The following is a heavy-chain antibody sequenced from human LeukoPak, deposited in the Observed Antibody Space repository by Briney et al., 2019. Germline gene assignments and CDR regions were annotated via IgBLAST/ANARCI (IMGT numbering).Heavy chain of an antibody. CDR3: ARDHQADTAMVHPILSYYYMDV. CDR2: INPSGGST. CDR1: GYTFTSYY. V-gene: IGHV1-46*01. Sequence: GASVKVSCKASGYTFTSYYMHWVRQAPGQGLEWMGIINPSGGSTSYAQKFQGRVTMTRVMSTSTVYMELSSLRSEDTAVYYCARDHQADTAMVHPILSYYYMDVWGKGTTVTVSS. D-gene: IGHD5-18*01. J-gene: IGHJ6*03.